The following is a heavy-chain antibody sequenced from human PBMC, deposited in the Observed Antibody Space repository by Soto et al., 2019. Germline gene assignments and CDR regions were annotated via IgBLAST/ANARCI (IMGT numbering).Heavy chain of an antibody. CDR1: GDSISSGAYF. CDR2: ISHSGKT. V-gene: IGHV4-31*01. D-gene: IGHD2-8*01. Sequence: QVQLQESGPGLVQPSQTLSLTCSVTGDSISSGAYFWSWIRHLPGKGLEWLGSISHSGKTFLRPSLRNELSMSMDTSQNRFSLKLTSVTVADTAVYYCARVHCNDALRTFPAWFDPWGRGTQVTVSS. J-gene: IGHJ5*02. CDR3: ARVHCNDALRTFPAWFDP.